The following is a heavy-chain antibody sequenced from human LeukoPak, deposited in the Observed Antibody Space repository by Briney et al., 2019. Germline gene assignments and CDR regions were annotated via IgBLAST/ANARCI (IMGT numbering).Heavy chain of an antibody. D-gene: IGHD2-21*01. Sequence: PGRSLRLSCAASGFTFSSYAMIWVRQAPGEGLEWVSGISGSGGNTYYIDSVKGRFTISRDNSKNTLDLQMNSLRAEDTAVYYCAKPPPQPCGGDCYTIFDYWGQGTLVTVSS. CDR2: ISGSGGNT. V-gene: IGHV3-23*01. CDR1: GFTFSSYA. J-gene: IGHJ4*02. CDR3: AKPPPQPCGGDCYTIFDY.